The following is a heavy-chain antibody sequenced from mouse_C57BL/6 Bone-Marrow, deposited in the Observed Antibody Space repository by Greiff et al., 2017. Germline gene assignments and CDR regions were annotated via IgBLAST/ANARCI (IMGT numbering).Heavy chain of an antibody. J-gene: IGHJ3*01. Sequence: QVQLQQPGAELVRPGSSVKLSCKASGYTFTSYWMDWVKQRPGQGLEWIGNIYPSDSETHYNQKFKDKATLTVDKSSSTAYMQLRSLTSEDSAVYYCARGDSSGYLFAYWGQGTLVTVSA. CDR3: ARGDSSGYLFAY. D-gene: IGHD3-2*02. V-gene: IGHV1-61*01. CDR1: GYTFTSYW. CDR2: IYPSDSET.